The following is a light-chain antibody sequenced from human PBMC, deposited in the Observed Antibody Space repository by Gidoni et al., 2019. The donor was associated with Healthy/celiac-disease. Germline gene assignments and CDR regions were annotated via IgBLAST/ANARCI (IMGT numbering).Light chain of an antibody. CDR1: QSVSSY. CDR3: QQRSNWPPRFT. V-gene: IGKV3-11*01. CDR2: AAS. J-gene: IGKJ3*01. Sequence: ATLSCRASQSVSSYLAWYQQKPGQAPRLLIYAASNRATGIPARFSVSGSWTDFTLTISSLEPEDFAVYYCQQRSNWPPRFTFGPGTKVDIK.